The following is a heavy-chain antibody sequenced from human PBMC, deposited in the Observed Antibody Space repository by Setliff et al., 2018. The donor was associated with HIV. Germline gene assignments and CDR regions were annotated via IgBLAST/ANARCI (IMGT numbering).Heavy chain of an antibody. CDR1: GGTFSGYA. V-gene: IGHV1-69*13. CDR3: ARDSHCSGPSCYSGGQFFDY. D-gene: IGHD2-15*01. CDR2: SIPVFGTV. J-gene: IGHJ4*02. Sequence: VASVKVSCKAPGGTFSGYAFSWVRQAPGQGFEWMGGSIPVFGTVNYAQKFLGRATITADESTNTSYMELTSLRSEDTAVYFCARDSHCSGPSCYSGGQFFDYWGQGTLVTVSS.